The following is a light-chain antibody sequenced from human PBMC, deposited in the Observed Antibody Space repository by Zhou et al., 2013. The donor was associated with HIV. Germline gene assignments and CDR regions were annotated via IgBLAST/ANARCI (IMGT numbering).Light chain of an antibody. V-gene: IGKV3-20*01. CDR3: QHYGSSPT. J-gene: IGKJ1*01. CDR2: GAS. Sequence: EIVLTQSPGTPSLSPGERATLSCRANQSVSSSYLAWYQQKPGQAPRLLIYGASSRATGIPDRFSGSGSGTDFTLTISRLEPEDFAVYYCQHYGSSPTFGQGTKVEIK. CDR1: QSVSSSY.